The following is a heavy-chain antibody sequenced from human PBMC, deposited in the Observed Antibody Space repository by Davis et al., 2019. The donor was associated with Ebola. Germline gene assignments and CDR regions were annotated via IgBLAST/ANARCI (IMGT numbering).Heavy chain of an antibody. CDR3: AREVGETKLDQ. Sequence: SVKVSCKASGGTFSSYAISWVXXXPAPXXXXXXXIIPVFGIPKYAQKFQGRVTITADESTSTAYMELTNLRSDDTAVYYCAREVGETKLDQWGQGTPVTVSS. CDR2: IIPVFGIP. J-gene: IGHJ4*02. V-gene: IGHV1-69*13. CDR1: GGTFSSYA. D-gene: IGHD1-26*01.